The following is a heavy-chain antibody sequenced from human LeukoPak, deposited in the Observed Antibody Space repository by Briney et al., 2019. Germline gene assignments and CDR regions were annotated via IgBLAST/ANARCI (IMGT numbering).Heavy chain of an antibody. J-gene: IGHJ4*02. V-gene: IGHV4-59*11. CDR2: ISDRGST. D-gene: IGHD2-15*01. CDR1: GDSMSNHY. CDR3: ARDVCSGGTCYLDY. Sequence: KSSETLSLTCSVSGDSMSNHYWTWIRQPPGKALESIGYISDRGSTYYSPSLKSRATISADTSKNQISLKLTSVTAADTAVYYCARDVCSGGTCYLDYWGRGTLVSVSS.